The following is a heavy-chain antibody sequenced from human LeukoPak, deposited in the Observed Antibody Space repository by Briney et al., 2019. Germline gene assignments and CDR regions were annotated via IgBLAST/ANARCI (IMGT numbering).Heavy chain of an antibody. CDR1: GFTFSSYS. CDR2: ISSSSSYI. D-gene: IGHD3-16*01. V-gene: IGHV3-21*01. CDR3: ARDGGYYYYMDV. Sequence: PGGSLRLSYAASGFTFSSYSMNWVRQAPGKGLEWVSSISSSSSYIYYADSVKGRFTISRDNAKNSLYLQMNSLRAEDTAVYYCARDGGYYYYMDVWGKGTTVTVSS. J-gene: IGHJ6*03.